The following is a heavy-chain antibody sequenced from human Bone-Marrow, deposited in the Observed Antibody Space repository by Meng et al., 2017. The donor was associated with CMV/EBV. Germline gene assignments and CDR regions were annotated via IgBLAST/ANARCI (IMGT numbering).Heavy chain of an antibody. Sequence: SETLSLTCTVSGGSVSSGSYYWSWIRQPPGKGLEWIGYIYYSGSTNYNPSLKSRVTISVDTSKNQFSLKLSSVTAADTAVYYCARSQSPYDFWSGYYIPGGYYYYYGMDVWGPGNTVNVAS. CDR2: IYYSGST. CDR3: ARSQSPYDFWSGYYIPGGYYYYYGMDV. V-gene: IGHV4-61*01. CDR1: GGSVSSGSYY. J-gene: IGHJ6*02. D-gene: IGHD3-3*01.